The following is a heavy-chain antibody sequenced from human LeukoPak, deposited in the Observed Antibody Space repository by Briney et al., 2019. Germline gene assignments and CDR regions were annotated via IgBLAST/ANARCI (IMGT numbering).Heavy chain of an antibody. D-gene: IGHD5-12*01. J-gene: IGHJ4*02. Sequence: SETLSLTCTVSGGSISSYYWSWIRQPPAKGLEWIGSIYYSGSTYYNPSLKSRVTISVDTSKNQLSLKLSSVTAADTAVYYCARVRSGYLRHYFDYWGQGTLVTVSS. V-gene: IGHV4-39*07. CDR2: IYYSGST. CDR3: ARVRSGYLRHYFDY. CDR1: GGSISSYY.